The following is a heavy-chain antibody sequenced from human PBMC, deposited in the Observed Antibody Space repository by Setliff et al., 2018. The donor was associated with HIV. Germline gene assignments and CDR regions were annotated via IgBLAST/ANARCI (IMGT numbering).Heavy chain of an antibody. V-gene: IGHV4-38-2*02. CDR2: VYHSGST. Sequence: PSETMSLTCTVSGFSISTGHYWGWVRQSTGKGLEWIGSVYHSGSTYYAASLKSRVTISVDTSKNQFSLKLTSVTAADTAVYYCARQPPLSALQVWFGDYWGQGILVTVSS. D-gene: IGHD3-10*01. CDR1: GFSISTGHY. CDR3: ARQPPLSALQVWFGDY. J-gene: IGHJ4*02.